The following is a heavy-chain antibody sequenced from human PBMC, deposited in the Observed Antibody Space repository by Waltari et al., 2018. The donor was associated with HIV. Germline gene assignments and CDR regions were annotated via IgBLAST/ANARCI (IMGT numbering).Heavy chain of an antibody. CDR3: ASEQYSSDWYDNH. CDR2: INVGNVKS. V-gene: IGHV1-3*01. CDR1: GITLSTYA. J-gene: IGHJ5*02. Sequence: QVQLVQSGAEVKKPGASVKVSCKASGITLSTYAMHWVRQAPGQGLRWMGWINVGNVKSDYTQKLQGRVTITRDKSASKAYRELSGVRSEDTAVYYCASEQYSSDWYDNHWGQGTLVTVSS. D-gene: IGHD6-19*01.